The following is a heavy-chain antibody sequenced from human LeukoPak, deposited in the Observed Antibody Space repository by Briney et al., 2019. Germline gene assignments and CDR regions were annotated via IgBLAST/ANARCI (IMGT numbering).Heavy chain of an antibody. Sequence: GASVKVSCKASGFTFTSSAVQWVRQARGQRLEWIGWIVVGSGNTNYAQKFQERVTITRDMSTSTAYMELSSLRSEDTAVYYCAAAPYYDFWSGYPFDYWGQGTLVTVSS. J-gene: IGHJ4*02. CDR1: GFTFTSSA. CDR3: AAAPYYDFWSGYPFDY. CDR2: IVVGSGNT. V-gene: IGHV1-58*01. D-gene: IGHD3-3*01.